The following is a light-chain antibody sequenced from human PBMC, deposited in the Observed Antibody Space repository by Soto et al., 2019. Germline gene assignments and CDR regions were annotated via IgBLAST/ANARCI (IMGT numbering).Light chain of an antibody. CDR2: AAS. Sequence: EIVLTQSPVTLSLSPGEGATLSCRASQTVSKNYLAWYHQKPGQAPRLLIYAASTRATGIPDRFSGSGSGTDFTLTISSLEPEDFAVYYCQQRSNWPPITFGQGTRLEIK. CDR3: QQRSNWPPIT. CDR1: QTVSKNY. V-gene: IGKV3D-20*02. J-gene: IGKJ5*01.